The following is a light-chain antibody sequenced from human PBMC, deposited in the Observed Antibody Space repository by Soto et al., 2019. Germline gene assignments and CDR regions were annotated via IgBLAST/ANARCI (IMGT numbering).Light chain of an antibody. V-gene: IGKV3-15*01. CDR3: HQYYDWPRT. Sequence: EIVMTQSSATLSVSPGERATLSCTASQSVSSKIAWYQQKPDQAPRLLIYGASTRATGIPARFGGSGSGTEFTLTISRLQSEDFAVYYCHQYYDWPRTFGQGTKVEIK. CDR2: GAS. J-gene: IGKJ1*01. CDR1: QSVSSK.